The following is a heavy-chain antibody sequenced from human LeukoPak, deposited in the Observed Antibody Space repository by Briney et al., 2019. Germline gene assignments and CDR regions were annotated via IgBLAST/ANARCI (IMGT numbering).Heavy chain of an antibody. V-gene: IGHV4-4*09. CDR2: IYTSGST. J-gene: IGHJ6*03. Sequence: SETLSLTCTVSGGSISSYYWSWIRQPPGKGLAWIGYIYTSGSTNYNPSPKSRVTISVDTSKNQFSLKLSSVTAADTAVYYCARSPQYYDFWSGYWGHYYYYMDVWGKGTTVTVSS. CDR3: ARSPQYYDFWSGYWGHYYYYMDV. CDR1: GGSISSYY. D-gene: IGHD3-3*01.